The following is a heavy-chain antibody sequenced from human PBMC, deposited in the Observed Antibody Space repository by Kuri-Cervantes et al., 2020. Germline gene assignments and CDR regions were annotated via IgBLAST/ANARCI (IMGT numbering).Heavy chain of an antibody. Sequence: GGSLRLSCAASGFTFSSYAMHWVRQAPGKGLEWVAVISYDGSNKYYADSVKGRFTISRDNSKNTLYLQMNSLRAEDTAVYYCARGDYYGSGSYYIPLYYCYYGMDVWGQGTTVTVSS. CDR1: GFTFSSYA. J-gene: IGHJ6*02. D-gene: IGHD3-10*01. V-gene: IGHV3-30-3*01. CDR2: ISYDGSNK. CDR3: ARGDYYGSGSYYIPLYYCYYGMDV.